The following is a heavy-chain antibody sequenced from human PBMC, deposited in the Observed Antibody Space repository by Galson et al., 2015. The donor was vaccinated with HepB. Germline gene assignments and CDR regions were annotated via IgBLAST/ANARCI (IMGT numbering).Heavy chain of an antibody. D-gene: IGHD1/OR15-1a*01. CDR3: ARGPRGYNWDTGVGHY. V-gene: IGHV5-51*03. J-gene: IGHJ4*02. Sequence: QSGAEVKKPGESLKISCKTSGYTFTTYWVGWVRQMPGTGLEWMGMTYPDDSDTRYSPSFQGRVTISADKSITTAYLQWSSLKASDTAMYYCARGPRGYNWDTGVGHYWGQGTLVTVSS. CDR2: TYPDDSDT. CDR1: GYTFTTYW.